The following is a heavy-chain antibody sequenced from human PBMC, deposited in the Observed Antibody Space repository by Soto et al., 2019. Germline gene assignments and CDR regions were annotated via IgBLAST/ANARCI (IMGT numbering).Heavy chain of an antibody. Sequence: QLQLQESGPRLVKPSETLSLICSVSGASITSGNYYWAWIRQPPGKGLEWIGSMFYRGTPHYNSSLETRVSIPADTAKNQISLNLNSVTAADTAIYFCARHPSLYRHLEFWGQGILVTVSS. J-gene: IGHJ4*02. CDR1: GASITSGNYY. V-gene: IGHV4-39*01. CDR2: MFYRGTP. CDR3: ARHPSLYRHLEF. D-gene: IGHD4-4*01.